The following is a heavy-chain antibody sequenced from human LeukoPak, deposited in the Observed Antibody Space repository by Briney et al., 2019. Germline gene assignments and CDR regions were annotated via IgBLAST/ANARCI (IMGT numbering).Heavy chain of an antibody. J-gene: IGHJ4*02. CDR2: IYHSGST. CDR1: GDSISTNNW. CDR3: ARDPPVGGSWYHFDY. D-gene: IGHD6-13*01. V-gene: IGHV4-4*02. Sequence: PSGTLSLTCGVSGDSISTNNWWTWVRQPPGKGLEWIGQIYHSGSTNYNPSLKSRVTISVDKSKNHFSLDLSSVTAADTAVYYCARDPPVGGSWYHFDYGGQGPLVPAPS.